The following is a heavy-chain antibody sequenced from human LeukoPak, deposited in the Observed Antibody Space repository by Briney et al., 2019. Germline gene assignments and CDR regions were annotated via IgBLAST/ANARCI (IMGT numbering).Heavy chain of an antibody. CDR1: GGSISSYY. Sequence: PSETLSLTCTFSGGSISSYYWSWIRQPPANGLGLIGYIYYSWSTSYNPSLKSRVTISVDTSKNQFSLKLSSVTAADTAVYYCPRGSPPANIAVAGEFAYWGQGTLVTVSS. V-gene: IGHV4-59*08. CDR2: IYYSWST. CDR3: PRGSPPANIAVAGEFAY. J-gene: IGHJ4*02. D-gene: IGHD6-19*01.